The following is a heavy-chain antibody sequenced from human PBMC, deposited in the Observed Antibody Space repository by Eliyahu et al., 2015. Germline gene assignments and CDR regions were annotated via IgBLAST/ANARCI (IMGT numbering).Heavy chain of an antibody. CDR3: AKLSYYYYGMDV. D-gene: IGHD2/OR15-2a*01. J-gene: IGHJ6*02. CDR1: GFTFDDYA. V-gene: IGHV3-9*01. Sequence: EVQLVESGGGLVQPGRSLRLSCSXSGFTFDDYAMHWVRQAPGKGLEWVSGISWNSGSIGYADSVKGRFTISRDNAKNSLYLQMNSLRAEDTALYYCAKLSYYYYGMDVWGQGTTVTVSS. CDR2: ISWNSGSI.